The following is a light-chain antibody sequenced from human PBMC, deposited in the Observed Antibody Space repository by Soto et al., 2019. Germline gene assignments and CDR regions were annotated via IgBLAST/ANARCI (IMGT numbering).Light chain of an antibody. J-gene: IGKJ1*01. CDR3: QQYHTSPPT. Sequence: EIVMTQSPATLAGSPGETVTLSCRASQSLSGNLAWYQQKPGQAPRLLIFRASTRATGVPARFSGRGSGTEFTLTISRLEPEDFAVYYCQQYHTSPPTFGQGTKVDTK. V-gene: IGKV3-15*01. CDR2: RAS. CDR1: QSLSGN.